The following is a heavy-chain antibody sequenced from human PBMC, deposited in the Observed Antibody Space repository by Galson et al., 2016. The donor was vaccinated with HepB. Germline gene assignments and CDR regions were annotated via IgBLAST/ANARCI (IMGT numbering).Heavy chain of an antibody. V-gene: IGHV1-2*02. Sequence: SVKVSCKASGYTFTGYYMHWVRRAPGQGLEWMGWINPNSGVTNYAQKFQGRVTMTRDTSISTAYMELNRLRSDDTAVYYCARGIEWWPYYFDNWGQGTLVTVSS. D-gene: IGHD2-15*01. J-gene: IGHJ4*02. CDR1: GYTFTGYY. CDR2: INPNSGVT. CDR3: ARGIEWWPYYFDN.